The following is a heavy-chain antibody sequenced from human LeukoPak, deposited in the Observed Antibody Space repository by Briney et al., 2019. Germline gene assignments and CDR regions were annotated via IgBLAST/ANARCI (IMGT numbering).Heavy chain of an antibody. Sequence: GGSLRLSCAASGFTFSSYAMSWVRQAPGKGLEWVSGISGSGSSTNYADSVKGRFTISRDNSKNTLYLQMNSLRAEDTAVYYCARLRYYSESNANNRFDYWGQGTLVTVSS. CDR3: ARLRYYSESNANNRFDY. V-gene: IGHV3-23*01. CDR2: ISGSGSST. CDR1: GFTFSSYA. D-gene: IGHD3-22*01. J-gene: IGHJ4*02.